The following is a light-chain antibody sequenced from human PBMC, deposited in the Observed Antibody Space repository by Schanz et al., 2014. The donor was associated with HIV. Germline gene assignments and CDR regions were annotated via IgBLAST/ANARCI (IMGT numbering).Light chain of an antibody. CDR2: DVT. CDR1: SMAFSSSDF. CDR3: CSYTRSFTLV. J-gene: IGLJ3*02. Sequence: QSALTQPTSVSGSPGQSITISCTGASMAFSSSDFVSWYQQLPGEAPRLIIYDVTSRPSGVSARFSASRFGDTASLTISGLQAEDEADYYCCSYTRSFTLVFGGGTKLTVL. V-gene: IGLV2-14*03.